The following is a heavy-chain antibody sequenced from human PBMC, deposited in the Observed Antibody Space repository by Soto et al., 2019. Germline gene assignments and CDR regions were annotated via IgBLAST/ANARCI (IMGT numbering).Heavy chain of an antibody. CDR2: FDPEDGET. Sequence: ASVKVSCKVSGYTLTELSMHWVRQAPGKGLEWMGGFDPEDGETIYAQKFQGRVTITRYTSAITAYMELSSLRSEDTAVYYCARDWTHYDSSGPGDYWGQGTLVTVSS. CDR1: GYTLTELS. V-gene: IGHV1-24*01. D-gene: IGHD3-22*01. CDR3: ARDWTHYDSSGPGDY. J-gene: IGHJ4*02.